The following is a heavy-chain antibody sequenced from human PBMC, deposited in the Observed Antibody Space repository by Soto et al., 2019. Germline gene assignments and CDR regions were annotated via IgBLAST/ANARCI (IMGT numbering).Heavy chain of an antibody. CDR3: AKIVGFCSGGSCYSGYYYYYGMDV. V-gene: IGHV3-23*01. CDR1: GFTFSSYA. J-gene: IGHJ6*02. D-gene: IGHD2-15*01. CDR2: ISGSGGST. Sequence: EVQLLESGGGLVQPGGSLRLSCAASGFTFSSYAMSWVRQAPGKGLEWVSAISGSGGSTYYADSVKGRFTISRDNSKNTLYLQMNSLRAEDTAVYYCAKIVGFCSGGSCYSGYYYYYGMDVWGQGTTVTVSS.